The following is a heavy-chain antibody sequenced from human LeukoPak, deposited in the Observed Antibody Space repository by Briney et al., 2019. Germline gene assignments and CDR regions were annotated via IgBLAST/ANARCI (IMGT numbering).Heavy chain of an antibody. Sequence: ASVKVSCKASGYTFTGYYMHWVRQAPGQGREWMGWINPNSGGTNYAQKFQGRVTMTRDTSISTAYMELSRLRSDDTAVYYCARSRKRVYSPGPNDAFDIWGQGTMVTVSS. CDR1: GYTFTGYY. CDR3: ARSRKRVYSPGPNDAFDI. J-gene: IGHJ3*02. CDR2: INPNSGGT. V-gene: IGHV1-2*02. D-gene: IGHD6-13*01.